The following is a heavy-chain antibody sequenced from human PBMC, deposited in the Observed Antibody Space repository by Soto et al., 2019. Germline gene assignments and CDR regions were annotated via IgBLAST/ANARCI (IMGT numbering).Heavy chain of an antibody. CDR3: AREDSSSWYWFDP. J-gene: IGHJ5*02. D-gene: IGHD6-13*01. CDR2: IYYSGST. Sequence: SETLSLTCTVSGGSISSGGYYWSWIRHHPGKGLEWIGYIYYSGSTYHNPSLKSRVTISVDTSKNQFSLKLSSVTAADTAVYYCAREDSSSWYWFDPWGQGTLVTVSS. V-gene: IGHV4-31*03. CDR1: GGSISSGGYY.